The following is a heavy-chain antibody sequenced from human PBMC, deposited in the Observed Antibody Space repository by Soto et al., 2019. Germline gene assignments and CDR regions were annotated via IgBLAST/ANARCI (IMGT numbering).Heavy chain of an antibody. Sequence: QVQLQESGPGLVKPSGTLSLTCAVSGGSISSSNWWSWVRQPPGKGLEWIGEIYHSGSTNYHPSLKSRVTRSVDKSKNQFFLKLSSVTAADTAVYYCARDEVGGYDLRWFAPWGQGTLVTVSS. V-gene: IGHV4-4*02. J-gene: IGHJ5*02. CDR1: GGSISSSNW. D-gene: IGHD5-12*01. CDR3: ARDEVGGYDLRWFAP. CDR2: IYHSGST.